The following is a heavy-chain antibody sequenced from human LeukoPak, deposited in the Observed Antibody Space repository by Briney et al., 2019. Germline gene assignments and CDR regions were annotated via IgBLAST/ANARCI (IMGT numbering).Heavy chain of an antibody. V-gene: IGHV3-23*01. Sequence: GESLRLSFAAPGFNLCDFAMSRVRRTPNKVLERVQAITGSGRNTYHADSVKGRLTISRDNSKNTLYLQMNSLRAGDTAVYFCAKASLETCTGARCYPFDRWGPGTLVNVSA. CDR2: ITGSGRNT. J-gene: IGHJ4*02. D-gene: IGHD2-15*01. CDR3: AKASLETCTGARCYPFDR. CDR1: GFNLCDFA.